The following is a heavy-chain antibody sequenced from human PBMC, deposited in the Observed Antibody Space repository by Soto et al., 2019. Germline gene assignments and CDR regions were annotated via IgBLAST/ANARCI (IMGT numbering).Heavy chain of an antibody. CDR2: IIPIFGTA. J-gene: IGHJ3*02. CDR1: GGTFSIYS. Sequence: SVKVTCKASGGTFSIYSISWVRQAPGQGLEWMGGIIPIFGTANYAQKFQGRVTITADESTSTAYMELSSLRSEDTAVYYCARGRHIVAPNDAFDIWGQGTMVTVSS. CDR3: ARGRHIVAPNDAFDI. D-gene: IGHD5-12*01. V-gene: IGHV1-69*13.